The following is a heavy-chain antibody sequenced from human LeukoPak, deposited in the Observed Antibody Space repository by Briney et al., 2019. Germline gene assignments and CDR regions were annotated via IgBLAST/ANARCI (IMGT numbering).Heavy chain of an antibody. D-gene: IGHD3-3*01. V-gene: IGHV1-2*02. Sequence: ASVKVSCKASGYTFTGYYMHWVRQAPGQGLEWMGWINPNSGGTNYAQKFQGRVTMTRDTSISTAYMELSRLRSDDKAVYYCARGWDFWSGYYILDFDYWGQGTLVTVSS. CDR2: INPNSGGT. CDR3: ARGWDFWSGYYILDFDY. J-gene: IGHJ4*02. CDR1: GYTFTGYY.